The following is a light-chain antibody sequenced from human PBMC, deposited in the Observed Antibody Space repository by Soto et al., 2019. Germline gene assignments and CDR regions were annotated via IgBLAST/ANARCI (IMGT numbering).Light chain of an antibody. CDR2: KAS. V-gene: IGKV1-5*03. Sequence: DIQMTQSPSTLSASVGDSVTITCRASQSISSWLAWYQQKPGKVPKLLIYKASSLQTGVPSRFSGSQSGTEFTRTIRSLPPDDFATYYCQQYDSYYTFGQGTKVEIK. CDR3: QQYDSYYT. J-gene: IGKJ2*01. CDR1: QSISSW.